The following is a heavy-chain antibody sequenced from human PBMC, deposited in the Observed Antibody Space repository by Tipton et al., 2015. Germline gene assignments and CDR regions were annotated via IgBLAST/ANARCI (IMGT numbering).Heavy chain of an antibody. CDR1: GGSVGSAVYY. CDR2: THYYEST. V-gene: IGHV4-39*01. CDR3: ASAYSSGWYFFDY. J-gene: IGHJ4*02. Sequence: GLVKPSETLSLTCSVSGGSVGSAVYYWGWIRQPPGKGLEWIGNTHYYESTYYNSTLKSRVTISVDTSKNQFSLKLSSVTAADTAVYYCASAYSSGWYFFDYWGQGTLVTVSS. D-gene: IGHD6-19*01.